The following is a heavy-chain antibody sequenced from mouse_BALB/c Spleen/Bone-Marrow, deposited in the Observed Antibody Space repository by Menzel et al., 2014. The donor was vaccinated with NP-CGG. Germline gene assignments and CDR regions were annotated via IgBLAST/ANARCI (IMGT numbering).Heavy chain of an antibody. D-gene: IGHD1-1*01. Sequence: VQLQQSGAELVRPGTSVKVSCKASGYAFTNYLIEWVKQRPGQGLEWIGVINPGSGGTNYNEKFKGKATPTADKSSSTAYMQFSSLTSDDSAVYFCARSYYGSPYFDYWGQGTTLTVSS. CDR2: INPGSGGT. J-gene: IGHJ2*01. CDR1: GYAFTNYL. CDR3: ARSYYGSPYFDY. V-gene: IGHV1-54*01.